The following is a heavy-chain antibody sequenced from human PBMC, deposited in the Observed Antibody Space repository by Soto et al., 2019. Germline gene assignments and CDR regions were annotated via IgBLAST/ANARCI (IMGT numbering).Heavy chain of an antibody. CDR1: GGSIRSYS. CDR3: ARGGHPKLQTY. Sequence: QVQLQESGPGLVKPSETLSLTCTVSGGSIRSYSWSWIRQPPGKGLEWIGYIYYSGSTNYNPSLKSRSTISVDTSKNQFSLKLSAVTAADTALYYCARGGHPKLQTYWGQGTLVTVSS. D-gene: IGHD4-4*01. J-gene: IGHJ4*02. V-gene: IGHV4-59*01. CDR2: IYYSGST.